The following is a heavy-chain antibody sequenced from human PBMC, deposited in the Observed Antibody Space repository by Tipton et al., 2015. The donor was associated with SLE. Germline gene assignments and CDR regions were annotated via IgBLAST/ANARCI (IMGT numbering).Heavy chain of an antibody. CDR1: GFTVSSNY. J-gene: IGHJ4*02. CDR2: IYSGGST. D-gene: IGHD3-10*01. V-gene: IGHV3-53*01. CDR3: ARAMVRGEWYFDY. Sequence: SLRLSCAASGFTVSSNYMSWVRQAPGKGLEWVSVIYSGGSTYYADSVKGRFTISRDNSKNTLYLQMNSLRAEDTAVYYCARAMVRGEWYFDYWGQGTPVTVSS.